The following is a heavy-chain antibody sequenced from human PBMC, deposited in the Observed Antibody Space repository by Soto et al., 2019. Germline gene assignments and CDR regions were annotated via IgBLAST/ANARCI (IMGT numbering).Heavy chain of an antibody. CDR2: IIPIFGTA. V-gene: IGHV1-69*06. D-gene: IGHD3-9*01. CDR3: ARASGAYYDILTGYYNFDY. Sequence: ASGEVSCKASGGTFSSYAMSWVRQAPGEGLEWMGGIIPIFGTANYAQKFQGRVTITADKSTSTAYMELSSLRSEDTAVYYCARASGAYYDILTGYYNFDYWGQGTLVTVSS. CDR1: GGTFSSYA. J-gene: IGHJ4*02.